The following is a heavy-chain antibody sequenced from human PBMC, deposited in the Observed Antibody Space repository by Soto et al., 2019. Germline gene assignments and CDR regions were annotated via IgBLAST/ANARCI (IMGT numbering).Heavy chain of an antibody. V-gene: IGHV5-51*01. CDR2: FYPGDSDV. Sequence: PGESLKISCKGSGYRFTNYWIGWVRQKPGKGLEWMGIFYPGDSDVRYSPSFQGQVTISADKSISTAYLQWSSLKASDTAMYYCARQDVLMVYATYYYYGMDVWGQGTTVTVSS. CDR1: GYRFTNYW. D-gene: IGHD2-8*01. J-gene: IGHJ6*02. CDR3: ARQDVLMVYATYYYYGMDV.